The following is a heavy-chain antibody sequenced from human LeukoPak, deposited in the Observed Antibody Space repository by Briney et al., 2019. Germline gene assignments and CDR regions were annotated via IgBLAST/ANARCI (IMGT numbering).Heavy chain of an antibody. CDR3: AVGLHSGQFAFDI. CDR1: GYSISRGSY. CDR2: VYHSGSA. J-gene: IGHJ3*02. Sequence: SETLSLTCAVSGYSISRGSYWGWIRQPPGKGLEWVGSVYHSGSAYYNPSLKSRVTISVDTSKNQFSLKLTSVTAADTAVYYCAVGLHSGQFAFDIWGQGTMVTVSS. D-gene: IGHD5-24*01. V-gene: IGHV4-38-2*01.